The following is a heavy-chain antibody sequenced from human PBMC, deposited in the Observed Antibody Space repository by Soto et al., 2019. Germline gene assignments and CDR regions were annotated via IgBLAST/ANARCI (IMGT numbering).Heavy chain of an antibody. D-gene: IGHD3-22*01. CDR1: GFTFSSYA. CDR3: ARPITMIVVVEGDFDS. J-gene: IGHJ4*02. Sequence: QVQLVESGGGVVQPGRSLRLSCAASGFTFSSYAMHWVRQAPGKGLEWVAVISYDGSNKYYADTVKGRFTMYRDNSKKTLTLKMNSLRAENKAVYYCARPITMIVVVEGDFDSWGQGTLVTVTS. CDR2: ISYDGSNK. V-gene: IGHV3-30-3*01.